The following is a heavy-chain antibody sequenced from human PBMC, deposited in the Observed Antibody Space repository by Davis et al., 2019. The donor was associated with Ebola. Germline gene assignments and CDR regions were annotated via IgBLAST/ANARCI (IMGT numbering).Heavy chain of an antibody. D-gene: IGHD3-22*01. CDR1: RGTFSNSD. Sequence: SVTVPCQASRGTFSNSDISRVRQLPGQGLEWMGGIIPVFGIPKYAQKFQGRVTINADESTSTAYVELSSLRSEDTAVYYCARDRYSDGSGYFFAQSHWGQGTLVTVSS. CDR3: ARDRYSDGSGYFFAQSH. J-gene: IGHJ4*02. V-gene: IGHV1-69*13. CDR2: IIPVFGIP.